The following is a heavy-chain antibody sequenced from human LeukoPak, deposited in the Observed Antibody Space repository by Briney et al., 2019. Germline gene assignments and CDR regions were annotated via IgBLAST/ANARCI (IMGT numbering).Heavy chain of an antibody. Sequence: PGGSLRLSCAASGFTFSSYRMIWVRQAPGKGLEWVSSISTSISYIYYAGSVKGRFTISRDNAKNSLYLQMNSLRAEDTAVYYCAKEGLPPFDYWGQGTLVTVSS. D-gene: IGHD2-15*01. CDR2: ISTSISYI. V-gene: IGHV3-21*04. J-gene: IGHJ4*02. CDR3: AKEGLPPFDY. CDR1: GFTFSSYR.